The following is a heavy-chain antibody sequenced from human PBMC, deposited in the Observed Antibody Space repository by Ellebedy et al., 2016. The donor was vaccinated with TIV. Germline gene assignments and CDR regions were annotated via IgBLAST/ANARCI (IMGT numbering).Heavy chain of an antibody. CDR1: GGSFSDQS. J-gene: IGHJ4*02. V-gene: IGHV4-34*01. CDR2: INHSGST. Sequence: SETLSLXXAVYGGSFSDQSWSWIRQSPGKGLEWIGEINHSGSTKYNPSLKTRVTISVDTSKNQFSLKLNSVTAADTAVYYCARGGGHRAYDYWGQGTLVTVSS. CDR3: ARGGGHRAYDY. D-gene: IGHD2-21*01.